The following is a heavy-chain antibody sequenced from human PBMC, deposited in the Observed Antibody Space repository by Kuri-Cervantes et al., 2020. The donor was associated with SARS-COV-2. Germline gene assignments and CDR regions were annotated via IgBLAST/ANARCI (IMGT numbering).Heavy chain of an antibody. J-gene: IGHJ4*02. CDR1: GFTFSSYA. D-gene: IGHD3-16*02. CDR3: AKSGLRLGELSFFFDY. V-gene: IGHV3-23*01. Sequence: GESLKISCTVSGFTFSSYAMSWVRQAPGKGLEWVSVISGSGGSTYYADSVKGRFTISRDNSKNTLYLQMNRLRAEDAAVYYCAKSGLRLGELSFFFDYWGQGTLVTVSS. CDR2: ISGSGGST.